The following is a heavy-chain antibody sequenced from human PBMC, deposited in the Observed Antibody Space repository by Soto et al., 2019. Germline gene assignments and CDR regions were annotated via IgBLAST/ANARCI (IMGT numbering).Heavy chain of an antibody. CDR3: SRDVGLANRLSTDDS. CDR2: IYHSGAT. CDR1: GASISSTTYY. D-gene: IGHD6-19*01. Sequence: SETLSLTCTVSGASISSTTYYWGWIRQYLGKGLEWIASIYHSGATYYNPSLQTRVTIYVDTSKNQISLNLTSVTAADTAVYYCSRDVGLANRLSTDDSWGQGILVTVSS. V-gene: IGHV4-39*02. J-gene: IGHJ5*01.